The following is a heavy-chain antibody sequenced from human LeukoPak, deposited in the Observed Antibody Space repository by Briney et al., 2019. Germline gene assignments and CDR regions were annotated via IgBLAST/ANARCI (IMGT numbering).Heavy chain of an antibody. CDR2: ISPSSHYI. D-gene: IGHD6-13*01. CDR3: ARGFLPSSSWDSRDY. Sequence: TGGSLRLSCAGSGFTFSNYSINWVRQAPGKGLEWVSSISPSSHYIYYADSVRGRFTISRDNARNSLYLQMNSLRAEDTAVYYCARGFLPSSSWDSRDYWGQGTLVTVSS. V-gene: IGHV3-21*01. CDR1: GFTFSNYS. J-gene: IGHJ4*02.